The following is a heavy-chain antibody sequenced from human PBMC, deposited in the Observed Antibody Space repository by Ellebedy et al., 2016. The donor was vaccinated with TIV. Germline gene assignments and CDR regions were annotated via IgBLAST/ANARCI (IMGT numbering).Heavy chain of an antibody. CDR1: GGSFSGYY. Sequence: MPSETLSLTCAVYGGSFSGYYWSLIRQPPGKGLEWIGEINHSGSTNYNPSLKSRVTISVDTSKNQFSLKLSSVTAADTAVYYCAREVATDTAMVLVDYWGQGTLVTVSS. CDR2: INHSGST. D-gene: IGHD5-18*01. V-gene: IGHV4-34*01. CDR3: AREVATDTAMVLVDY. J-gene: IGHJ4*02.